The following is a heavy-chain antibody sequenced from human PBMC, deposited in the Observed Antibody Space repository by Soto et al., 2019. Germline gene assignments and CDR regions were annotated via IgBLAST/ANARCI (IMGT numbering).Heavy chain of an antibody. D-gene: IGHD6-19*01. CDR2: IVVGSGNT. J-gene: IGHJ6*03. V-gene: IGHV1-58*02. CDR1: GFTFTSSA. Sequence: SVKVSCKASGFTFTSSAMQWVRQARGQRLEWIGWIVVGSGNTNYAQKFQERVTITRDMSTSTAYMELSSLRSEDTAVYYCAAGGYSSGWHPLKHYYYYSMDVWGKGTTVTVSS. CDR3: AAGGYSSGWHPLKHYYYYSMDV.